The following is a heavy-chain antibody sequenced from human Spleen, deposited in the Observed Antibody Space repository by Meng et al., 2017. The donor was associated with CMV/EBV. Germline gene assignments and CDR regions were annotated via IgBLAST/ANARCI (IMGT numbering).Heavy chain of an antibody. V-gene: IGHV3-33*06. CDR2: IWHDGSNK. J-gene: IGHJ6*02. D-gene: IGHD3-16*02. CDR3: AKSGLESLPAYYYPMDV. CDR1: GFTFSSYG. Sequence: GESLKIYCAASGFTFSSYGMHWVRQAPGKGLEWVAVIWHDGSNKYYTDSVKGRFTISRDNSKNTLYLQMNSLRAEDTAVYYCAKSGLESLPAYYYPMDVWGQGTTVTVSS.